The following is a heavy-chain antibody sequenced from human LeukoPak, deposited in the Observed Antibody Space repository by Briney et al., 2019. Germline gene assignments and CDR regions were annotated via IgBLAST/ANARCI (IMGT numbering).Heavy chain of an antibody. D-gene: IGHD4-17*01. CDR2: IYYSGST. Sequence: SETLSLTCTVSGGSVSSGSYYWSWIRQPPGKGLEGIGYIYYSGSTNYNPSLKSRVTISVATSKNQSSLKLSSVTAADTAVYYCAREGGLRCLDYWGQGTLVTVSS. CDR1: GGSVSSGSYY. J-gene: IGHJ4*02. CDR3: AREGGLRCLDY. V-gene: IGHV4-61*01.